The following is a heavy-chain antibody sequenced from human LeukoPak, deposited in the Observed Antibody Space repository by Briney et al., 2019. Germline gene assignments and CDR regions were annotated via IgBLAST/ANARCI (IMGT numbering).Heavy chain of an antibody. D-gene: IGHD3-22*01. CDR2: IYNSGST. J-gene: IGHJ4*02. Sequence: SETLSLTCSVSGGSTSSGSYYWSWIRQPAGKALEWIGRIYNSGSTNYTPSLKSRVTISLDTSKNQFSLKLTSVTAADTAVYYCARTYDSSGYFYDYWGQGTLVTVSS. CDR1: GGSTSSGSYY. V-gene: IGHV4-61*02. CDR3: ARTYDSSGYFYDY.